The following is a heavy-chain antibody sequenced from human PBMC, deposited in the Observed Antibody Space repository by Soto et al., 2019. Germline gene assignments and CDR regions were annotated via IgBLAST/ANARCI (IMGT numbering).Heavy chain of an antibody. V-gene: IGHV4-31*03. CDR3: AREATTIVVLVKVSGNWFDS. D-gene: IGHD3-3*01. CDR1: GDPISSGGNY. J-gene: IGHJ5*01. Sequence: QVHLQESGPGLVKPSQTLSLTCTVSGDPISSGGNYWSWIRQRPGKGLEWIGFVYHSGTTQYNPSLNSRVTLSVDTSKNQCSMKLTSVTAADTALYYCAREATTIVVLVKVSGNWFDSWCQGTLVTVSS. CDR2: VYHSGTT.